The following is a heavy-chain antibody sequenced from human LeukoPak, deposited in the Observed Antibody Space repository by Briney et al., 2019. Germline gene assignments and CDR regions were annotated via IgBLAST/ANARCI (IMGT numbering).Heavy chain of an antibody. CDR3: ARSYDMVWFDP. Sequence: ASVKVSCXASGYTFTSYDINWVRQATGQGLEWMGWMNPNSGNTGYAQKFQGRATMTRNTSISTAYMELSSLRSEDTAVYYCARSYDMVWFDPWGQGNLVTVSS. CDR1: GYTFTSYD. D-gene: IGHD3-22*01. CDR2: MNPNSGNT. V-gene: IGHV1-8*01. J-gene: IGHJ5*02.